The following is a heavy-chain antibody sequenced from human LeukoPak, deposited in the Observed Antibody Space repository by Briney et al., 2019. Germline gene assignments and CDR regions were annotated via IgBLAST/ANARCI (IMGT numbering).Heavy chain of an antibody. V-gene: IGHV6-1*01. CDR2: TYCRSKWYN. Sequence: SQTLSLTCAISGDSVSSNSAAWNWIRQSPSRGLEWLGRTYCRSKWYNDYAVSVKSRITINPDTSKNQFSLQLNSVTPEDTAVYYCARGEYSYGRPETFDYWGQGTLVTVSS. J-gene: IGHJ4*02. D-gene: IGHD5-18*01. CDR1: GDSVSSNSAA. CDR3: ARGEYSYGRPETFDY.